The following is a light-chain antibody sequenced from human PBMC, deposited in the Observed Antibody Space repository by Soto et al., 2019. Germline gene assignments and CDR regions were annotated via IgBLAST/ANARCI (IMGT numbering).Light chain of an antibody. CDR2: EVS. CDR1: SSDVGGYNY. CDR3: SSYTTSSTHWV. V-gene: IGLV2-14*01. Sequence: QYALTQPASVSGSPGQSITISCTGTSSDVGGYNYVSWYQQHPGKAPKLMIYEVSNRPSGVSNRFSGSKSGNTASLTSSGLQAEDEADYYCSSYTTSSTHWVFGGGTKVTVL. J-gene: IGLJ3*02.